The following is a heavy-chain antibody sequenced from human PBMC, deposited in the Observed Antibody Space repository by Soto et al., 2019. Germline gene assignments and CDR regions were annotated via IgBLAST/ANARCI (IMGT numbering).Heavy chain of an antibody. CDR1: GGSISSYY. J-gene: IGHJ4*02. D-gene: IGHD3-22*01. Sequence: SETLSLTCTVSGGSISSYYWSWIRQPPGKGLEWIGYIYFRGTTNYNPSLKSRVTMSADTSKNQFSLKLNSVTAADTAVYYCARMNYYDTSGSPFDYWGQEMMVTVS. V-gene: IGHV4-59*01. CDR3: ARMNYYDTSGSPFDY. CDR2: IYFRGTT.